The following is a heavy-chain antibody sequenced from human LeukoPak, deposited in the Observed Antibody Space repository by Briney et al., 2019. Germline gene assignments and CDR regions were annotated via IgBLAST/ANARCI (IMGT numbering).Heavy chain of an antibody. D-gene: IGHD6-19*01. CDR2: INHRGSG. V-gene: IGHV4-39*07. CDR3: ARGGGGWYNDN. J-gene: IGHJ4*02. Sequence: SETLSLTCTVSGDSLTSSIDYWAWIRQPPGKGLEWIGEINHRGSGNYNPSLKSRVTISVDTSKSQISLKLTSVTAADTAVYFCARGGGGWYNDNWGQGILVTVSS. CDR1: GDSLTSSIDY.